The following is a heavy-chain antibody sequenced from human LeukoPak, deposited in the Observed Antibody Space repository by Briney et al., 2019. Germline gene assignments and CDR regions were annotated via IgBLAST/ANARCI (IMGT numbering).Heavy chain of an antibody. CDR3: ARSGDYYDSSGFDY. J-gene: IGHJ4*02. CDR1: GFTFSSYS. CDR2: ISSSSSTI. Sequence: GGSLRLSCAASGFTFSSYSMNWVRQAPGKGLEWVSYISSSSSTIYYADSVKGRFTISRDNAKNSLYLQMNSLRAEDTAVYYCARSGDYYDSSGFDYWGQGTLVTVSS. V-gene: IGHV3-48*01. D-gene: IGHD3-22*01.